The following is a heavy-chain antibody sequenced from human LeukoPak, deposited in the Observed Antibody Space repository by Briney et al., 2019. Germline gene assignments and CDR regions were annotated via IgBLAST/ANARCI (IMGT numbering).Heavy chain of an antibody. CDR3: ARVPYYDILTGPNWFDP. CDR1: GYSISSGYY. CDR2: IYYSGST. V-gene: IGHV4-38-2*02. Sequence: SETLSLTCTVSGYSISSGYYWGWIRQPPGKGLEWIGSIYYSGSTYYNPSLKSRVTISVDTSKNQFSLKLSSVTAADTAVYYCARVPYYDILTGPNWFDPWGQGTLVTVSS. D-gene: IGHD3-9*01. J-gene: IGHJ5*02.